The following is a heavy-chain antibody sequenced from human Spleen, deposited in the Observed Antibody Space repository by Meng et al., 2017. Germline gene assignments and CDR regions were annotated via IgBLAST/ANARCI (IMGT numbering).Heavy chain of an antibody. Sequence: QGQLQESGPGLVKPSETLSLTCTVSGGSISSGGYYWSWIRQHPGKGLEWIGYIYYSGSTYYNPSLKSRVTISVDTSKNQFSLKLRSDDTAMYYCARDEDISAAGKLFGDYWGQGTLVTVSS. CDR3: ARDEDISAAGKLFGDY. CDR1: GGSISSGGYY. CDR2: IYYSGST. J-gene: IGHJ4*02. V-gene: IGHV4-31*03. D-gene: IGHD6-13*01.